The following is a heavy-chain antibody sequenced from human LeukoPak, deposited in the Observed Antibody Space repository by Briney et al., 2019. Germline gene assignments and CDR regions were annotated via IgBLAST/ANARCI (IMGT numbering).Heavy chain of an antibody. CDR2: ISGSGGGT. CDR3: ARNRGYSSSSYFDY. V-gene: IGHV3-23*01. J-gene: IGHJ4*02. D-gene: IGHD6-13*01. CDR1: GFTCSNYA. Sequence: PGGSLRLSCAAAGFTCSNYAMSWVRQAPGKGLECVSTISGSGGGTDYADSVKGRFTISRDNSRNTLFLQMNSLRAEDTAVYYCARNRGYSSSSYFDYWGQGTLVTVSS.